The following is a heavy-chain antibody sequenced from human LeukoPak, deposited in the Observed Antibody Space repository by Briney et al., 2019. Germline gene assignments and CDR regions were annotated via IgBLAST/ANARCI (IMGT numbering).Heavy chain of an antibody. J-gene: IGHJ4*02. CDR2: INSDGSST. D-gene: IGHD3-10*01. CDR3: ARGARGSGTASDY. V-gene: IGHV3-74*01. CDR1: GFTVSSYW. Sequence: GGSLTLSCAASGFTVSSYWMDSVRHTPGKGLVWVSRINSDGSSTNYADSVKGRFTISRDNAKNTLHLQMNSLRAEDTAVYYCARGARGSGTASDYWGQGTLVTVSS.